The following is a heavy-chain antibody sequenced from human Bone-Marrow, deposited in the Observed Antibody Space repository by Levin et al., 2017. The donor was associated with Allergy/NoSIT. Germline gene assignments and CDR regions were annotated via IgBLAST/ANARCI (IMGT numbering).Heavy chain of an antibody. V-gene: IGHV1-69*04. CDR1: GGTLSKYP. D-gene: IGHD3-22*01. CDR2: IIPMLGVA. CDR3: ARDFYYDSSGHTYYSGMDV. J-gene: IGHJ6*02. Sequence: KISCKASGGTLSKYPISWVRQAPGQGLEWMGRIIPMLGVANYAQKFQGRVTITADKSTNTAYMELSSLRSEDTAVYYCARDFYYDSSGHTYYSGMDVWGQGTTVTVSS.